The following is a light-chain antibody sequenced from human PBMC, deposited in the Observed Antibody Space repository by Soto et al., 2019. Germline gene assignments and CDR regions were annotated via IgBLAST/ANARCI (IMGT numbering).Light chain of an antibody. V-gene: IGKV1-5*03. Sequence: DIPMTQSPSTLSASIEDRVTITCRASQSISTWLAWYQQKPGKAPKLLIYMASTLGSGVPSRFSGSGSGTEFTLTISRLQPADLATYYCQQYSSHLYTFGQGTKLEIK. CDR2: MAS. CDR1: QSISTW. CDR3: QQYSSHLYT. J-gene: IGKJ2*01.